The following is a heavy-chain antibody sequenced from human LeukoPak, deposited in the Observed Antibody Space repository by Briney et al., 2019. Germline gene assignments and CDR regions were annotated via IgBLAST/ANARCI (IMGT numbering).Heavy chain of an antibody. Sequence: PGGSLRLSCVASGFTFTSHSMNWVRQAPGKGLEWVSYITRTSNSIYYADSVKGRFTISRDNAKNSLFLQMNSLRAEDTAVYFCAKPSGWYVAFDIWGQGTMVTVSS. J-gene: IGHJ3*02. CDR2: ITRTSNSI. CDR1: GFTFTSHS. D-gene: IGHD6-19*01. CDR3: AKPSGWYVAFDI. V-gene: IGHV3-48*01.